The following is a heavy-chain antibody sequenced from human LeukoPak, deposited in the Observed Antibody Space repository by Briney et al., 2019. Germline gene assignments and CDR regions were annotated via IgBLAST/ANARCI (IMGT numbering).Heavy chain of an antibody. CDR3: AKWGDYDVLTGYYVSDY. V-gene: IGHV3-23*01. CDR1: GFTFSDYA. D-gene: IGHD3-9*01. CDR2: ITGSGSGI. J-gene: IGHJ4*02. Sequence: GGSLRLSCAASGFTFSDYAMSWVRQAPGKGLEWVSAITGSGSGIYYADSMKSRFTISRDNSKNTLYLQINSLRAEDTAVYYCAKWGDYDVLTGYYVSDYWGQGTLVTVSS.